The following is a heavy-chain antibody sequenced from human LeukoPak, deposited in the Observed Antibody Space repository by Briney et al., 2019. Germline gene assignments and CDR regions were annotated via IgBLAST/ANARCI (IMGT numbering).Heavy chain of an antibody. J-gene: IGHJ4*02. CDR3: ARSEMATITFDY. CDR2: IYSGGST. D-gene: IGHD5-24*01. CDR1: GFTFSSYE. V-gene: IGHV3-53*01. Sequence: PGGSLRLSCAASGFTFSSYEMNWVRQAPGKGLEWVSVIYSGGSTYYADSVKGRFTISRDNTKNTVDLQMNSLRAEDTAVYYCARSEMATITFDYWGREPWSPSRQ.